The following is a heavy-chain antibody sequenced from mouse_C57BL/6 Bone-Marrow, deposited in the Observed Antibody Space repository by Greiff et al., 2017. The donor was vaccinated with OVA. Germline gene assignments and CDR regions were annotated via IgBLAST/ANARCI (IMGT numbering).Heavy chain of an antibody. D-gene: IGHD3-2*02. J-gene: IGHJ2*01. CDR2: IDPNSGGT. Sequence: QVQLQQSGAELVKPGASVKLSCKASGYTFTSYWMHWVKQRPGRGLEWIGRIDPNSGGTKYNEKFKSKATLTVDKPSSTAYMQLSSLTSEDSAVYCCASTAQATGTYDYFYYWGQGTTLTVSS. CDR3: ASTAQATGTYDYFYY. V-gene: IGHV1-72*01. CDR1: GYTFTSYW.